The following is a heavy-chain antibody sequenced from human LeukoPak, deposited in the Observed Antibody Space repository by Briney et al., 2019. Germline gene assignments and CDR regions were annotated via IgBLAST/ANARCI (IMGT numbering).Heavy chain of an antibody. D-gene: IGHD6-6*01. J-gene: IGHJ4*02. CDR3: ARGKYTSFDN. CDR1: GGSISSSSYY. Sequence: SETLSLTCTVSGGSISSSSYYWGWLRQPPGKGLEWIGSIYYSGSTYYNPSLKRRVTISVDTTKNQFSLQLNSVTPEDTAVYYCARGKYTSFDNWGQGTLVTVSS. V-gene: IGHV4-39*01. CDR2: IYYSGST.